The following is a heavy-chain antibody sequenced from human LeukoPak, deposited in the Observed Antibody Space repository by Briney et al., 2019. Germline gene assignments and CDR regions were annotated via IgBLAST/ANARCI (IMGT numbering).Heavy chain of an antibody. CDR3: AREIPYPDCGSSGCYGPWDY. Sequence: ASVKVSCKASGYTFTGYYMHWVRQAPGQGLEWMGWINPNSGGTNYAQKFQGRVTMTRDTSISTAYMELSRLRSDDTAVYYCAREIPYPDCGSSGCYGPWDYWGQGTLVTVSS. J-gene: IGHJ4*02. CDR2: INPNSGGT. V-gene: IGHV1-2*02. CDR1: GYTFTGYY. D-gene: IGHD2-2*01.